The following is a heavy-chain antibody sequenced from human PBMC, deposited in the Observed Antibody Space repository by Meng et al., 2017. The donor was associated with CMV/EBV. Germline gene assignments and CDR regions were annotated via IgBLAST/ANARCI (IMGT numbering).Heavy chain of an antibody. J-gene: IGHJ3*02. CDR2: IYYSGST. V-gene: IGHV4-39*01. CDR1: GGSISSSSYY. Sequence: GSLRLSCTVSGGSISSSSYYWGWIRQPPGKGLEWIGSIYYSGSTYYNPSLKSRVTISVDTSKNQFSLKLSSVTAADTAVYYCARHDYDFWSGHPDAFDIWGQGTMVTVSS. D-gene: IGHD3-3*01. CDR3: ARHDYDFWSGHPDAFDI.